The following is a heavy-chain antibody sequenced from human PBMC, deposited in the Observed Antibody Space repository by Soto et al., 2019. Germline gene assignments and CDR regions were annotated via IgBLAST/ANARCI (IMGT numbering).Heavy chain of an antibody. Sequence: GGSLRLSCAASGFTFSSYWMHWVRQVPGKGLVWVSRINSEGTGTIYADSVKGRFTISRDNAKNTLYLQMNSLRAEDTAVYYCVRDYDSSGYNSDYWGQGTLVTVS. J-gene: IGHJ4*02. V-gene: IGHV3-74*01. CDR2: INSEGTGT. D-gene: IGHD3-22*01. CDR3: VRDYDSSGYNSDY. CDR1: GFTFSSYW.